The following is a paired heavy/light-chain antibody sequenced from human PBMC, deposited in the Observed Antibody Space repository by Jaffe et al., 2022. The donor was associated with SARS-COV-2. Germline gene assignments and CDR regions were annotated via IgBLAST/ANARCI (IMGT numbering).Light chain of an antibody. CDR2: AAS. CDR3: QQSYSTSLT. CDR1: QSISRY. Sequence: DIQMTQSPSSLSASVGDRVTITCRASQSISRYLNWYQQQPGKAPRLLIYAASSLQSGVPSRFSGSGSGTDFTLTISSLQPEDFASYYCQQSYSTSLTFGGGTKVEI. V-gene: IGKV1-39*01. J-gene: IGKJ4*01.
Heavy chain of an antibody. V-gene: IGHV4-59*01. J-gene: IGHJ4*02. Sequence: QVQLQESGPGLVKPSETLSLTCTVSGGSISSYYWSWIRQPPGKGLEWIGYIYYSGSSNYNPSLKTRVTISVDTSKNQFSLKLTSVTAADTALYYCARGGSSYGRRWDLDYWGQGTLVTVSS. CDR3: ARGGSSYGRRWDLDY. D-gene: IGHD5-18*01. CDR1: GGSISSYY. CDR2: IYYSGSS.